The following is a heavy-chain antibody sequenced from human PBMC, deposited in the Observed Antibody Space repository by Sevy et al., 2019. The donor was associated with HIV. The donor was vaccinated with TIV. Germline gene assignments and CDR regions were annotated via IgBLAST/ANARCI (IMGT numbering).Heavy chain of an antibody. CDR1: GFTFDDYA. J-gene: IGHJ4*02. D-gene: IGHD6-13*01. CDR3: AKDRAESGYSSTSFDS. CDR2: ISWNSANI. V-gene: IGHV3-9*01. Sequence: GGSLRLSCAASGFTFDDYAMHWVRQAPGKGLDWVSGISWNSANIDYADPVKGRFTISRDNAKNSLYLQMNSLRAEDTAFYYCAKDRAESGYSSTSFDSWGQGTLVTVSS.